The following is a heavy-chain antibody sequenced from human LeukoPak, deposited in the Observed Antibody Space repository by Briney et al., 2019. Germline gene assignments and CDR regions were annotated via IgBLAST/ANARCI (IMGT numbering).Heavy chain of an antibody. CDR1: GFTFSSYG. D-gene: IGHD2-2*02. Sequence: GGSLSLSCAASGFTFSSYGMHWVRQAPGKGLEWVAFIRYDGSNKYYADSVKGRFTISRDNSKNTLYLQMNSLRAEDTAVYYCAKDAPLCSSTSCYTYYFDYWGQGTLVTVSS. V-gene: IGHV3-30*02. CDR2: IRYDGSNK. J-gene: IGHJ4*02. CDR3: AKDAPLCSSTSCYTYYFDY.